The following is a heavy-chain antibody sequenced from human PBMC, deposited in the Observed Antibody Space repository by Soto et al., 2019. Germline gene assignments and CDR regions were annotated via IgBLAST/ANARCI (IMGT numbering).Heavy chain of an antibody. Sequence: SETLSLTCAVSGGSISSSNWWSWVRQPPGKGLEWIGEIYHSGSTNYNPSLKSRVTISVDKSKNQFSLKLSSVTAADTAVYYCARDYYDSSGQYPLHNYYYYYGMDVWGQGTTVT. CDR1: GGSISSSNW. J-gene: IGHJ6*02. CDR3: ARDYYDSSGQYPLHNYYYYYGMDV. V-gene: IGHV4-4*02. D-gene: IGHD3-22*01. CDR2: IYHSGST.